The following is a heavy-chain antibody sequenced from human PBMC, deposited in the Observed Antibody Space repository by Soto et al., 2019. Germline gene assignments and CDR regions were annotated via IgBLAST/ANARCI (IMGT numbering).Heavy chain of an antibody. J-gene: IGHJ4*02. V-gene: IGHV1-46*01. CDR3: ARELYSCGGDCPYYMDY. CDR1: GYPFTDYF. D-gene: IGHD2-21*02. Sequence: SVKDSCKTSGYPFTDYFIHWGRQAPGQGLEWMGIISLYHHSTSYAQKFQGRLTVTADTSTTTVYMDLSSLTSEDSAVYWCARELYSCGGDCPYYMDYWGQGTLVTVSS. CDR2: ISLYHHST.